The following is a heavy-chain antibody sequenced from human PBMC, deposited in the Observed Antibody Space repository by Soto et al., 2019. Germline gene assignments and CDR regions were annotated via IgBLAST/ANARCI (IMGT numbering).Heavy chain of an antibody. J-gene: IGHJ4*02. D-gene: IGHD3-22*01. V-gene: IGHV3-7*03. CDR1: GFTFSSYW. CDR2: IKQDGSEK. CDR3: ATIADYYDSSGTLGTRGY. Sequence: EVQLVESGGGLVQPGGSLRLSCAASGFTFSSYWMSWVRQAPGKGLEWVANIKQDGSEKYYVDSVKGRFTISRDNAKNSLYLQMNSLRAEDTVVYYCATIADYYDSSGTLGTRGYWGQGTLVTVSS.